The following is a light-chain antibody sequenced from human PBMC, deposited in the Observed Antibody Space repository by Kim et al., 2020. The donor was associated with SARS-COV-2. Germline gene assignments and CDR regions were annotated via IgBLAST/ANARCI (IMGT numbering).Light chain of an antibody. CDR2: GTA. CDR1: QTVSSN. Sequence: VSPGERVTLSCRASQTVSSNLAWYQQKPGQAPRLLIYGTATRATGIPARFSGSASGTEFTLTISSLQSEDFAVYYCQQYYNWPRTFGQGTKVDIK. V-gene: IGKV3-15*01. J-gene: IGKJ1*01. CDR3: QQYYNWPRT.